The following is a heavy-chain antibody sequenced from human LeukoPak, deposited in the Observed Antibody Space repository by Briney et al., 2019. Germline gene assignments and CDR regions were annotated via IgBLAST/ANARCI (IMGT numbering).Heavy chain of an antibody. D-gene: IGHD2-2*02. CDR3: ARGPTVVPAAISWFDP. CDR1: GYSFTSYW. CDR2: IYPGDSDT. V-gene: IGHV5-51*01. J-gene: IGHJ5*02. Sequence: ESRKISCKGSGYSFTSYWIGWVRQMPGKGLEWMGIIYPGDSDTRYSPSFQGQVTISADKSISTAYLQWSSLKASDTAMYYCARGPTVVPAAISWFDPWGQRPIVPVSS.